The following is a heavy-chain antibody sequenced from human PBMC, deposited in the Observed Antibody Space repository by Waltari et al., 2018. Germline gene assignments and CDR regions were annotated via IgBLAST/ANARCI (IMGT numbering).Heavy chain of an antibody. Sequence: QVQLQESGPGLVKPSETLSLTCTVSGGSISSYYWSWIRQPAGKGLEWIGRIYTRGSTNYNPALKSRVTMSVDTSKNQFSLKLSSVTAADTAVYYCARSSYYDILTGYVDAFDIWGQGTMVTVSS. CDR2: IYTRGST. CDR3: ARSSYYDILTGYVDAFDI. CDR1: GGSISSYY. D-gene: IGHD3-9*01. J-gene: IGHJ3*02. V-gene: IGHV4-4*07.